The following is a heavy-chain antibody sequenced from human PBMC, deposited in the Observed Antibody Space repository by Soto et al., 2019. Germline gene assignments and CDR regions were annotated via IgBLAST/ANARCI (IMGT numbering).Heavy chain of an antibody. D-gene: IGHD3-16*01. V-gene: IGHV4-39*01. CDR1: GGSISSNSYY. J-gene: IGHJ4*02. CDR3: ARHAAYDSVWGKSDGSDY. CDR2: MYYIGAT. Sequence: QLQLQESGPGLVKPSETLSLACTVSGGSISSNSYYWDWIRQPPGKGLEWIGSMYYIGATYHNPSLQSRVTISVDTSTNPFSLHLSSVTAADTAVYYCARHAAYDSVWGKSDGSDYWGQGTLVTVSS.